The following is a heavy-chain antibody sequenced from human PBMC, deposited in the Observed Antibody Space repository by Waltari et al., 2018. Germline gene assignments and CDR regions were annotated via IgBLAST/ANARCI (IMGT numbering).Heavy chain of an antibody. V-gene: IGHV4-59*01. J-gene: IGHJ5*02. D-gene: IGHD6-19*01. CDR1: GGSISSYY. CDR2: IYYSGST. CDR3: ARDREAGMFDP. Sequence: QVQLQESGPGLVKPSETLSLTCTVSGGSISSYYWSWIRQPPGKGLEWIGYIYYSGSTNYNPTLKSRVTISVDTSKNQSSLKLSSVTAADTAVYYGARDREAGMFDPWGQGTLVTVSS.